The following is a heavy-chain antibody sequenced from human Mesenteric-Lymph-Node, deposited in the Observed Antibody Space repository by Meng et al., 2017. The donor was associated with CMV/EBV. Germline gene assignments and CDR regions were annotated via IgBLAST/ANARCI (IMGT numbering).Heavy chain of an antibody. CDR1: GGTFSSYT. CDR3: ARARIAAAGDAFDI. D-gene: IGHD6-13*01. CDR2: IIPILGIA. V-gene: IGHV1-69*02. Sequence: SVKVSCKASGGTFSSYTISWVRQAPGQGPEWMGRIIPILGIANYAQKFQGRVTITADKSTSTAYMELSSLRSEDTAVYYCARARIAAAGDAFDIWGQGTMVTVSS. J-gene: IGHJ3*02.